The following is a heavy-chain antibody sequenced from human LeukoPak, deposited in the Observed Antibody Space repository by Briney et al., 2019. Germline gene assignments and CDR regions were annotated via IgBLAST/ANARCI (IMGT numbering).Heavy chain of an antibody. V-gene: IGHV3-23*01. CDR1: GFTFSSYA. Sequence: GGSLRLSCAASGFTFSSYAMSWVRQAPGKGLEWVSAISGSGGSTYYADSVKGRFTISRDNSKNTLYLQTNSLRAEDTAVYYCAKDSVTRIMITFGGVIPDYWGQGTLVTVSS. CDR3: AKDSVTRIMITFGGVIPDY. D-gene: IGHD3-16*02. CDR2: ISGSGGST. J-gene: IGHJ4*02.